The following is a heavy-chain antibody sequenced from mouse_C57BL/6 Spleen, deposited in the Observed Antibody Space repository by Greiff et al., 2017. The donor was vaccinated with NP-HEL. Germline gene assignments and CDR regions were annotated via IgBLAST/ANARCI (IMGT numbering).Heavy chain of an antibody. J-gene: IGHJ4*01. Sequence: EVHLVESGEGLVKPGGSLKLSCAASGFTFSSYAMSWVRQTPEKRLEWVAYISSGGDYIYYADTVKGRFTISRDNARNTLYLQMSSLKSEDTAMYYCTRASSKDYAMDYWGQGTSVTVSS. CDR1: GFTFSSYA. CDR3: TRASSKDYAMDY. D-gene: IGHD2-10*02. CDR2: ISSGGDYI. V-gene: IGHV5-9-1*02.